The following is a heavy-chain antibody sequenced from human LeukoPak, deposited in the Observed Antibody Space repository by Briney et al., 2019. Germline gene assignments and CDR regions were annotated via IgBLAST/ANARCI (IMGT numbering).Heavy chain of an antibody. J-gene: IGHJ3*02. D-gene: IGHD4-17*01. CDR3: AKGFNGDPREAFDI. CDR1: GFTFRSCG. Sequence: GGPLTLFCAPSGFTFRSCGMLWVREAPGRGVVGVGVISYYGSNKYYAASGKGRFTISRDNSKNTLYLQMNSLRAEDTAVYCCAKGFNGDPREAFDIWGQGTMVTVSS. CDR2: ISYYGSNK. V-gene: IGHV3-30*18.